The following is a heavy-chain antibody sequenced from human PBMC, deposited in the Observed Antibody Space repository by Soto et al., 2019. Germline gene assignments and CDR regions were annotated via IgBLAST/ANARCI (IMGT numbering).Heavy chain of an antibody. CDR3: ARDRVLWFGNHYYYMDV. Sequence: SETLSLTCAVYGGSFSGYYWSWIRQPPGKGLEWIGEINHSGSTNYNPSLKSRVTISVDTSKNQFSLKLSSVTAADTAVYYCARDRVLWFGNHYYYMDVWGKGTTVTVSS. CDR1: GGSFSGYY. V-gene: IGHV4-34*01. J-gene: IGHJ6*03. CDR2: INHSGST. D-gene: IGHD3-10*01.